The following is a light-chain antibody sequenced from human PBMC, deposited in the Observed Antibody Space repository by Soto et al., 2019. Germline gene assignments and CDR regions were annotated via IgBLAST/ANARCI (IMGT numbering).Light chain of an antibody. CDR3: QRYTSYPLS. J-gene: IGKJ3*01. Sequence: DIPMTQSPSTLSASVGDRVTITCRASQSISSWLGWYQQKPGKAPKLLIYKASNLESGVPSRFSCSGSGTEFPLTISSLEPDDFATYYCQRYTSYPLSFGPGTKVYIK. V-gene: IGKV1-5*03. CDR1: QSISSW. CDR2: KAS.